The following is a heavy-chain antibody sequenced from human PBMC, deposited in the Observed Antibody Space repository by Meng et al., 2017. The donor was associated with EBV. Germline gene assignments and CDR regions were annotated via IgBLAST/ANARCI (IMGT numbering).Heavy chain of an antibody. V-gene: IGHV4-39*01. CDR1: GDLISSCYY. D-gene: IGHD6-19*01. Sequence: QLQLRESGPGPVKPSETLSLTCTVSGDLISSCYYWGWIRQPPGRGLEWIGSVHYTGSTYYSPSLKSRVTVSVDTSKNQFSLRLTSVTAADTAVYYCARPFPSWQSPRLDPFGAWGQGTLVTVSS. CDR3: ARPFPSWQSPRLDPFGA. CDR2: VHYTGST. J-gene: IGHJ5*02.